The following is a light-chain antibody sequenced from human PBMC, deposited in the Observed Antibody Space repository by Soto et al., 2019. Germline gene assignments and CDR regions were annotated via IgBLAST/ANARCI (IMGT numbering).Light chain of an antibody. CDR2: GAS. CDR3: QHYNSFPWT. Sequence: EIVLTQSPDTLSVSPGERATLSCRASQSVSSDLAWYQQKPGQAPRLLIYGASTRATGIPARFSGSGSGTDFTLTINRLQPDDFATYYCQHYNSFPWTFGQGTKVDIK. V-gene: IGKV3-15*01. CDR1: QSVSSD. J-gene: IGKJ1*01.